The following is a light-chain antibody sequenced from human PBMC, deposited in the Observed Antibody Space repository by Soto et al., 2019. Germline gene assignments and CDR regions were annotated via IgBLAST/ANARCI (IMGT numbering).Light chain of an antibody. CDR3: QQYDNLPLT. Sequence: DIQMTQSPSSLSASVGDRVTITCQASQDISNYLNWYQQKPGKAPKLLIYDASNLETGVPSRFSGSGSGPDFTFTISSLQHEDIATYYCQQYDNLPLTFGPGTKVDIK. V-gene: IGKV1-33*01. CDR2: DAS. J-gene: IGKJ3*01. CDR1: QDISNY.